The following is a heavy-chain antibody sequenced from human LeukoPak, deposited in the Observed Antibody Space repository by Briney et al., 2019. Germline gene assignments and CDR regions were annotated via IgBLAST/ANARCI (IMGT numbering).Heavy chain of an antibody. D-gene: IGHD2-2*01. Sequence: GGSLRLSCAASGFPFSGYAMTWVRQTPGKGLEWVSVISGGGDSVDYADSMKGRFTISRDNSKNTLYLQMYSLRAEDTALYYCAKLGCTGTICYANYWGQGTLVTVSS. V-gene: IGHV3-23*01. CDR1: GFPFSGYA. CDR2: ISGGGDSV. J-gene: IGHJ4*02. CDR3: AKLGCTGTICYANY.